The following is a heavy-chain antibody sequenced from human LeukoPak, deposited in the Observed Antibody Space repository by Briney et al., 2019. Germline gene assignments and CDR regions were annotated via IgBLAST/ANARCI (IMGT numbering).Heavy chain of an antibody. D-gene: IGHD1-26*01. J-gene: IGHJ4*02. CDR1: GFTFSSYA. Sequence: GGSLRLSCAASGFTFSSYAMSWVRQAPGKGLEWVSAISGNGGSTYYADSVKGRFTISSDNSKNTLYLQMNSLRDEDTAVYYCARLGHWDPGNFDYWGQGTRDTVSS. CDR3: ARLGHWDPGNFDY. CDR2: ISGNGGST. V-gene: IGHV3-23*01.